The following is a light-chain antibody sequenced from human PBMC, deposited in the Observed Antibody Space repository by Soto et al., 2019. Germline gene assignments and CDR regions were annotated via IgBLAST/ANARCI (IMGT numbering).Light chain of an antibody. V-gene: IGKV1-39*01. CDR1: QNLRDY. CDR2: GAS. CDR3: QQTYLSPPT. J-gene: IGKJ4*01. Sequence: DIQMTQSPSSLSASVGDRVTITCRASQNLRDYLNWYQQKPGKPPKLLIYGASTLQSGAPSRFSGGGFGSDFTLIISSLQPEDFASYYCQQTYLSPPTFGGETKVEIK.